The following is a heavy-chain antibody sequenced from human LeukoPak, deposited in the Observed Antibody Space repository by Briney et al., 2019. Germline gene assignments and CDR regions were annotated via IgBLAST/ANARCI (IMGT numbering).Heavy chain of an antibody. Sequence: GGSLRLSCSTSGFTFSNHFMHWVRQAPGKGLEWVSILYGGGNTYYADSVKGRFTISRDNSKNTLYLQMNSLRAEDTAMYYCARERDNSGPFDYWGQGTLVPVSS. V-gene: IGHV3-53*01. CDR2: LYGGGNT. CDR3: ARERDNSGPFDY. CDR1: GFTFSNHF. D-gene: IGHD7-27*01. J-gene: IGHJ4*02.